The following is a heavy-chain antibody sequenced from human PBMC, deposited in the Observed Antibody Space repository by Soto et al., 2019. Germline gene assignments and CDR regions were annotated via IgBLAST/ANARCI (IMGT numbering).Heavy chain of an antibody. D-gene: IGHD6-19*01. CDR1: GGTFSSYA. CDR2: IIPIFGTA. J-gene: IGHJ6*02. Sequence: QVQLVQSGAEVKKPGSSVKVSCKASGGTFSSYAISWVRQAPGQGLEWMGGIIPIFGTANYAQKFQGRVTITADESTSTAYMALSSLRSEDTAVYYCARLAVAGGYYYYGMDVWGQGTTVTVSS. CDR3: ARLAVAGGYYYYGMDV. V-gene: IGHV1-69*01.